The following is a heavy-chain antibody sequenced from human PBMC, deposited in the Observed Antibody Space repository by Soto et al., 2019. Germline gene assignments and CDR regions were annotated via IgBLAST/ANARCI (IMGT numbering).Heavy chain of an antibody. CDR3: ARVVPGAEAWFGP. J-gene: IGHJ5*02. D-gene: IGHD2-2*01. V-gene: IGHV1-18*01. Sequence: QVQLVQSGGEVKRPGASVKVSCKTSGYTFSNYGITWVRQAPGQPLEWLGLISIYSDGTNYAQKFQGRVSMTTDTSTTTAYMELRSLRSDDTAVYYCARVVPGAEAWFGPWGQGTLVTVSS. CDR2: ISIYSDGT. CDR1: GYTFSNYG.